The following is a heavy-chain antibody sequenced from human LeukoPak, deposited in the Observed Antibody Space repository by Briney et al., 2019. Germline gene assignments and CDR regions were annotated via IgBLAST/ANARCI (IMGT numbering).Heavy chain of an antibody. CDR2: ISGSGGST. CDR3: AREMCSGGSCYSDY. J-gene: IGHJ4*02. CDR1: GFTFSSYA. V-gene: IGHV3-23*01. Sequence: GGSLRLSCAASGFTFSSYAMSWVRQAPGKGLEWVSGISGSGGSTYYADSVKGRFTISRDNSKNTLYLQMNSLRAEDTAVYYCAREMCSGGSCYSDYWGQGTLVTVSS. D-gene: IGHD2-15*01.